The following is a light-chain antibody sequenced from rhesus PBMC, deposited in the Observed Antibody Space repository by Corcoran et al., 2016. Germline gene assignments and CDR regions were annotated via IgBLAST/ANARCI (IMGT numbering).Light chain of an antibody. CDR1: SSDIGGYNR. J-gene: IGLJ1*01. V-gene: IGLV2-13*03. Sequence: QAAPTQSPSVSGSPGQSVTISCTGTSSDIGGYNRVSWYQQHPGKAPKLIIYEASKRPSGVPDRFSGSKSGNTASLSISGLQAEDEADHYCSSYARRSTYVFVVGTRLPDL. CDR3: SSYARRSTYV. CDR2: EAS.